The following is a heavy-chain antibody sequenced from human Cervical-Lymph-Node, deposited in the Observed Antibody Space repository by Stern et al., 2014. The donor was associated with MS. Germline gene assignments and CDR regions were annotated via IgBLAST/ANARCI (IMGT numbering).Heavy chain of an antibody. V-gene: IGHV3-30*18. Sequence: VQLVESGGGVVQPGRSLRLSCAASGFTFSSYGMHWVRQAPGKGLEWVAVISYDGSNKYYADSVKGRFTISRDNSKNTLYLQMNSLRAEDTAVYYCAKGLKEWELVGGFDYWGQGTLVTVSS. CDR3: AKGLKEWELVGGFDY. D-gene: IGHD1-26*01. CDR2: ISYDGSNK. CDR1: GFTFSSYG. J-gene: IGHJ4*02.